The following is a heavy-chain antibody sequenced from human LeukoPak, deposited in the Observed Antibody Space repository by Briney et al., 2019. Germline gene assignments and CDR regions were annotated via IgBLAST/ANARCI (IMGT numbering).Heavy chain of an antibody. Sequence: PGGSLRLSCAVSGFTFSDYEMTWVRQAPGKGLEWISFITSSGATKYYADSVRGRFAISRDNANNSLYLLVDSLGADDTAVYFCARILGNNYYYYYMDVWGKGTTVTVSS. J-gene: IGHJ6*03. V-gene: IGHV3-48*03. CDR1: GFTFSDYE. CDR2: ITSSGATK. CDR3: ARILGNNYYYYYMDV.